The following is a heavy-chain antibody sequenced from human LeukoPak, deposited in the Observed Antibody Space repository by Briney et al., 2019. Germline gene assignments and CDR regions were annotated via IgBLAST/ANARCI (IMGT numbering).Heavy chain of an antibody. CDR2: IYHSGST. V-gene: IGHV4-4*02. D-gene: IGHD3-22*01. CDR3: ARFSEYYDSSLHYVDH. J-gene: IGHJ4*02. CDR1: GGSISSSNW. Sequence: PSETLSLTCAVSGGSISSSNWWSWVRQPPGKGLEWIGKIYHSGSTIYNPSLKSRLTISVDKSKNQFSLKLSSVTAADTAVYYCARFSEYYDSSLHYVDHWGQGTLVSVSS.